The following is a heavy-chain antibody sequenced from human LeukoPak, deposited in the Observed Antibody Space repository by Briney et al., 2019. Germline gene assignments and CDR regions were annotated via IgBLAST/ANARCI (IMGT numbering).Heavy chain of an antibody. CDR1: GYTFTSYY. CDR3: ASVGTFRPDLDY. D-gene: IGHD3-16*01. V-gene: IGHV1-46*01. Sequence: GASVKVSCKPSGYTFTSYYIHWVRQAPGQGLEWMGIINPSGGSTSYAQKFQGRVTMTRDMSTSTVYMELSSRRSEDTAVYYCASVGTFRPDLDYWGQGTLVTVSS. J-gene: IGHJ4*02. CDR2: INPSGGST.